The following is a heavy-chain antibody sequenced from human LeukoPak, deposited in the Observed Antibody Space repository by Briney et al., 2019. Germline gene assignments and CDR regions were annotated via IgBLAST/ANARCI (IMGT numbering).Heavy chain of an antibody. CDR1: GYSISGQGKY. CDR3: AKVYNSFGELSGFDY. J-gene: IGHJ4*02. CDR2: IHHSGST. Sequence: TLRLNCTISGYSISGQGKYWIWDGQDAVKGLEWMGYIHHSGSTYDNPSPGSRITMSVDTSKNQFSLKLTSMTAADTAVYYCAKVYNSFGELSGFDYWGQGALVTVSS. V-gene: IGHV4-31*03. D-gene: IGHD3-10*01.